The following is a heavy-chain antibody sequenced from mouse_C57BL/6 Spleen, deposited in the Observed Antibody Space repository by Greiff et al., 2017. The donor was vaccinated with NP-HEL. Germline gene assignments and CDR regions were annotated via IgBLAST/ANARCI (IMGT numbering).Heavy chain of an antibody. CDR1: GFTFSSYG. CDR3: ARHPSQVGRLDY. V-gene: IGHV5-6*01. CDR2: ISSGGSYT. Sequence: EVHLVESGGDLVKPGGSLKLSCAASGFTFSSYGMSWVRQTPDKRLEWVATISSGGSYTYYLDSVKGRFTISRDNAKNTLYLQMSSLKSEDTAMYYWARHPSQVGRLDYWGQGTTLTVSS. D-gene: IGHD4-1*02. J-gene: IGHJ2*01.